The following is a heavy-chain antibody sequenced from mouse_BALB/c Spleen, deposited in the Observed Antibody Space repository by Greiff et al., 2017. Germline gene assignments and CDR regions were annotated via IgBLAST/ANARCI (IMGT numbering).Heavy chain of an antibody. V-gene: IGHV1-7*01. D-gene: IGHD2-1*01. J-gene: IGHJ2*01. CDR1: GYTFTSYW. CDR2: INPSTGYT. Sequence: QVQLQQSGAELAKPGASVKMSCKASGYTFTSYWMHWVKQRPGQGLEWIGYINPSTGYTEYNQKFKDKATLTADKSSSTAYMQLSSLTSEDSAVYYCAREDGNYGWDYWGQGTTLTVSS. CDR3: AREDGNYGWDY.